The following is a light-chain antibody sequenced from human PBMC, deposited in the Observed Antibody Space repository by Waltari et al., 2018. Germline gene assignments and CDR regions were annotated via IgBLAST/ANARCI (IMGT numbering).Light chain of an antibody. CDR2: WAS. Sequence: DIVMTQSPDSLAVSLGERATINCKSSQSLLYNSNNKNYLAWYQQKPGQPPKAVMHWASIRESGVTDRISGSGSGTDFTLTISSLQAEDVAVYYCQQYYSDPWTFGQGTKVEIK. CDR1: QSLLYNSNNKNY. V-gene: IGKV4-1*01. J-gene: IGKJ1*01. CDR3: QQYYSDPWT.